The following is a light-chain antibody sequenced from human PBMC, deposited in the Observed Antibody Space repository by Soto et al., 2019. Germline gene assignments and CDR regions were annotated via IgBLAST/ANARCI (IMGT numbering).Light chain of an antibody. CDR3: QSYDSSLSGYV. Sequence: QSVLTQPPSVSGAPGQRVTISCTGSSSNIGAGYDVHWYQRLPGTAPKLLIYGNSNRPSGVPDRFSVSKSGTSASLAITGLQAEDEADYYCQSYDSSLSGYVFGTGTKVTVL. V-gene: IGLV1-40*01. CDR1: SSNIGAGYD. J-gene: IGLJ1*01. CDR2: GNS.